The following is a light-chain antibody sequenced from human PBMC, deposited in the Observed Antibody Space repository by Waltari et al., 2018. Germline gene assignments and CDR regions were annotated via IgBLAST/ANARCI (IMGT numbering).Light chain of an antibody. J-gene: IGKJ4*01. CDR2: NAF. CDR1: QSVSHY. CDR3: QHRSNWPLT. Sequence: EIVLTQSPAPLSLSPGEGVTLSCRASQSVSHYLAWYQHKPGQAPRLLIYNAFNRATGIPARFSGSGSGTDFTLTISSLEPEDFAVYYCQHRSNWPLTFGGGTKVEIK. V-gene: IGKV3-11*01.